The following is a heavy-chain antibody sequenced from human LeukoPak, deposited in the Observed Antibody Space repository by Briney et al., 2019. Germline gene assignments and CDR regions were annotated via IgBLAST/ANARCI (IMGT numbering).Heavy chain of an antibody. Sequence: PGGSLRLSCAASGFTFSSYAMSWVRQAPGKGLEWVPAISGSGGSTYYADSVKGRFTISRDNSKNTLYPQMNSLRAEDTAVYYCAKLLGGAAAGMRGGDYWGQGTLVTVSS. CDR1: GFTFSSYA. D-gene: IGHD6-13*01. CDR2: ISGSGGST. CDR3: AKLLGGAAAGMRGGDY. J-gene: IGHJ4*02. V-gene: IGHV3-23*01.